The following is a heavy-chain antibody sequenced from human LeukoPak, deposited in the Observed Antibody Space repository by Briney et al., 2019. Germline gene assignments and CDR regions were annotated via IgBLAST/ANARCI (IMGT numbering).Heavy chain of an antibody. Sequence: PGGSLRLSCAASGFTFKTHAMSWVRQAPGKGLEWVSRIDDSGVIRSYADSVKGRFTISRDNSKMTLTLQMNSLRAEDTAVYYCAKRLKRNYCYHYAMDVWGQGTTVTVSS. D-gene: IGHD3-22*01. J-gene: IGHJ6*02. V-gene: IGHV3-23*01. CDR2: IDDSGVIR. CDR1: GFTFKTHA. CDR3: AKRLKRNYCYHYAMDV.